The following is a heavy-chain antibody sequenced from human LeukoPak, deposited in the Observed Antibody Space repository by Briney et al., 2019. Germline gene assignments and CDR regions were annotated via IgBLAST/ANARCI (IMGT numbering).Heavy chain of an antibody. CDR1: GYSFTSYW. CDR3: AREVRGYSYGRLYYFDY. D-gene: IGHD5-18*01. CDR2: ISTYNGNT. Sequence: GESLKISCKGSGYSFTSYWIGWVRQAPGQGLEWMGWISTYNGNTNYAQKLQDRVTMTTDTSTSTAYMEVRSLRSDDTAVYYCAREVRGYSYGRLYYFDYWGQGTLVTVSS. V-gene: IGHV1-18*04. J-gene: IGHJ4*02.